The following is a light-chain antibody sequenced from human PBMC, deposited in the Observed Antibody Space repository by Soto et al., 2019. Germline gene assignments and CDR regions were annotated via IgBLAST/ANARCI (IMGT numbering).Light chain of an antibody. CDR3: QQADSFPLT. CDR1: QFISTW. J-gene: IGKJ4*01. Sequence: DIQVTQSPSSVSASVGDRVTITCRASQFISTWLAWYQQKPGEAPKLLIFAATRLHSGVPSRFSGSGSGTDFTITISSLQPEDFATYYCQQADSFPLTFGGGTKVDIK. CDR2: AAT. V-gene: IGKV1D-12*01.